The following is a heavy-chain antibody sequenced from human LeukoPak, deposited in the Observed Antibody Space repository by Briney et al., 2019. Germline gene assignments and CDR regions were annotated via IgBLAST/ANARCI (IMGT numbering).Heavy chain of an antibody. CDR2: IHYSGIT. J-gene: IGHJ4*02. CDR3: ARHLDYYGSGIYEY. Sequence: SETLSLTCAVYGGSSSYYYWSWIRQPPGKGLEWIGYIHYSGITNYNPSLKSRVTISVDTSKNQFSLKLSSVTAADTAVYYCARHLDYYGSGIYEYWGQGTLVTVSS. CDR1: GGSSSYYY. V-gene: IGHV4-59*08. D-gene: IGHD3-10*01.